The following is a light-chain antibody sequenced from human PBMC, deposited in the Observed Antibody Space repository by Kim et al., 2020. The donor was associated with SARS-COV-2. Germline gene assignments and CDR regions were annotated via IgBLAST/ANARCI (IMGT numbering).Light chain of an antibody. J-gene: IGLJ2*01. CDR1: SSNIGLNT. CDR3: AAWDDSLTGVL. Sequence: QSVLTQPPSASGTPGQRVIISCSGSSSNIGLNTVSWYQQLPGTAPKLLIYTNDQRPSGVPDRFSGSKSGTSAFLAISGLQSDDEADYYCAAWDDSLTGVLFGGGTQLTVL. V-gene: IGLV1-44*01. CDR2: TND.